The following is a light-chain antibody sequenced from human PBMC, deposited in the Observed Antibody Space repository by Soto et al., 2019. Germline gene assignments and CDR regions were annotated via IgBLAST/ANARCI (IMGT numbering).Light chain of an antibody. CDR3: SSYTSSSTVV. CDR2: DVT. V-gene: IGLV2-14*01. CDR1: SSDVGAYNY. Sequence: QSALTQPASVSGSPGQSVTISCSGSSSDVGAYNYVSWYQRQPGKAPKLMIYDVTNRPSGVSNRFSGSQSGNTASLTISGLQAEDEADYFCSSYTSSSTVVFGGGTKLTVL. J-gene: IGLJ3*02.